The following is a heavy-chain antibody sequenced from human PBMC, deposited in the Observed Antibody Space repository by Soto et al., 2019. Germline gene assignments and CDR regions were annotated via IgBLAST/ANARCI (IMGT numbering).Heavy chain of an antibody. CDR2: IIPILGTA. V-gene: IGHV1-69*08. CDR3: ARSYCSSTSCYYPWFDP. CDR1: GGTFSSYT. J-gene: IGHJ5*02. Sequence: SVKVSCKASGGTFSSYTISWVRQAPGQGLEWMGRIIPILGTANYAQKFQGRVTITADKSTSTAYMELSSLRSEDTAVYYCARSYCSSTSCYYPWFDPWGQGTLVTVSS. D-gene: IGHD2-2*01.